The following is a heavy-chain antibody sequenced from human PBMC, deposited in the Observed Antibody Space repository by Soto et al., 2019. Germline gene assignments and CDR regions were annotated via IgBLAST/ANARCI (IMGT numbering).Heavy chain of an antibody. V-gene: IGHV4-34*01. CDR2: INHSGST. J-gene: IGHJ6*02. CDR3: ARLFTMVRGVTPNYYFGMDV. CDR1: GGSFSGYY. D-gene: IGHD3-10*01. Sequence: SETLSLTCAVYGGSFSGYYWSWIRQPPGKGLEWIGEINHSGSTNYNPSLKSRVTISVDTSKNQFSLKLSSVAAADTAVYYCARLFTMVRGVTPNYYFGMDVWGQGTTVT.